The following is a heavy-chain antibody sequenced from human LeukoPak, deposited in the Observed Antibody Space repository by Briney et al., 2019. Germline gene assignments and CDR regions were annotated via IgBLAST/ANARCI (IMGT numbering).Heavy chain of an antibody. CDR1: GFTVSSNY. Sequence: PGGSLRLSCAVSGFTVSSNYMSWVRQAPGKGLEWVANIKQDGSDRNYVTSVRGRFTISRDNAESSLYLQMNSLRVEDTAVYYCVRNLAVAGTCFDSWGQGTLVTVSS. J-gene: IGHJ4*02. D-gene: IGHD6-19*01. CDR3: VRNLAVAGTCFDS. V-gene: IGHV3-7*03. CDR2: IKQDGSDR.